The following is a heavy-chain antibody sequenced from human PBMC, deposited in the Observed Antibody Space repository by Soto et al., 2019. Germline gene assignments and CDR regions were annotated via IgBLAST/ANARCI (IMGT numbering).Heavy chain of an antibody. CDR1: GXSISSGGYS. J-gene: IGHJ3*01. V-gene: IGHV4-30-2*01. CDR2: ISYSGST. CDR3: ASLNFDILTGYYAFDL. Sequence: PSETLSLTCAVSGXSISSGGYSWSWIRQPPGKGLEWIGYISYSGSTNYNPSLKSRVTTSLDTSKNQFSLKLSSVTAADTAIYYCASLNFDILTGYYAFDLWGQGTMVTVSS. D-gene: IGHD3-9*01.